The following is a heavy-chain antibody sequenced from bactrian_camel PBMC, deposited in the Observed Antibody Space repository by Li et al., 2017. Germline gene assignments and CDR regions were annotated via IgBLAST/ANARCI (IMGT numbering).Heavy chain of an antibody. Sequence: VQLVESGGASVQNGGSLTLSCATSGFTVEGHCVAWFRQAPGKEREGVANIDTVGRETYADSVKGRFAISRDNAKKTVYLQMNSLKPEDTAMYYCAARVGFSSCIWGRYNDWGRGTQVTVS. D-gene: IGHD3*01. CDR2: IDTVGRET. J-gene: IGHJ4*01. CDR3: AARVGFSSCIWGRYND. V-gene: IGHV3S6*01. CDR1: GFTVEGHC.